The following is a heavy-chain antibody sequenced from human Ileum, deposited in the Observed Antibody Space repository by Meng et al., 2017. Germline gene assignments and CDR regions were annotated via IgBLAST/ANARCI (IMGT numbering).Heavy chain of an antibody. V-gene: IGHV3-23*01. J-gene: IGHJ4*02. CDR2: LSASGRTP. D-gene: IGHD2/OR15-2a*01. CDR3: AKGISVIPTAFDH. CDR1: EFTFNNFA. Sequence: EVTLLESGGGRVQPVGSLTLSCVGSEFTFNNFAMTWVRQTPGKGLEWVASLSASGRTPEYADSVKGRFTVSRDNSKNALFLHMTNLRVADTALYSCAKGISVIPTAFDHWGQGTLVTVSS.